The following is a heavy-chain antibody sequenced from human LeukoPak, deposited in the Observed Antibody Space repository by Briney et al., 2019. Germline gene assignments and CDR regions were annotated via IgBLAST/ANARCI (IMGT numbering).Heavy chain of an antibody. Sequence: ASVKVSCKASGGTFISYAISWVRQAPGQGREWMGGIIPIFGTANYAQKFQGRVTITTDESTSTAYMELSSLRSEDTAVYYCARVADSSGYALFDYWGQGTLVTVSS. V-gene: IGHV1-69*05. J-gene: IGHJ4*02. CDR1: GGTFISYA. CDR3: ARVADSSGYALFDY. CDR2: IIPIFGTA. D-gene: IGHD3-22*01.